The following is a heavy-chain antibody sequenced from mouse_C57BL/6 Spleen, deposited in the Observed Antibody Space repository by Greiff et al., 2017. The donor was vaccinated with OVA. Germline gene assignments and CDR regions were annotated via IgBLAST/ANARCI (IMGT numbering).Heavy chain of an antibody. CDR2: IYWDDDK. Sequence: QVTLKVSGPGILQSSQTLSLTCSFSGFSLSTSGMGVSWIRQPSGKGLEWLAHIYWDDDKRYNPSLKSRLTISKDTSRNQVFLKITSVDTADTATYYCARSSDYYGSSYGGNYFDYWGQGTTLTVSS. V-gene: IGHV8-12*01. D-gene: IGHD1-1*01. J-gene: IGHJ2*01. CDR1: GFSLSTSGMG. CDR3: ARSSDYYGSSYGGNYFDY.